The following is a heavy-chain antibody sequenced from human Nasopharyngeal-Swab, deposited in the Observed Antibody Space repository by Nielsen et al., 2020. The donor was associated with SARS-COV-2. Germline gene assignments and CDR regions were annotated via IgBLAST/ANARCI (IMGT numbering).Heavy chain of an antibody. D-gene: IGHD5-12*01. J-gene: IGHJ4*02. V-gene: IGHV3-30-3*01. CDR1: GFTFSSYA. Sequence: GESLKISCAASGFTFSSYAMHWVRQAPGKGLEWVAVISYDGSNKYYADSVKGRFTISRDNSKNTLYLQMNSLRAEDTAVYYCARVERGYSGYDGWGRGTLVTVSS. CDR2: ISYDGSNK. CDR3: ARVERGYSGYDG.